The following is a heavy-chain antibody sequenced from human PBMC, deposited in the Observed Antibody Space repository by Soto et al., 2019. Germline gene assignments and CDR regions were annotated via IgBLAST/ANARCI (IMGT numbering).Heavy chain of an antibody. D-gene: IGHD3-22*01. CDR1: GGTFSTYA. CDR3: ARGVHYDSSGYYYFY. J-gene: IGHJ4*02. V-gene: IGHV1-69*13. CDR2: IIPLFGTA. Sequence: ASVKVSCMASGGTFSTYAIDWVRQAPGQGLEWMGGIIPLFGTAKYAQNFQGRITITADESTNTAYMELRSLRSQDTAVYYCARGVHYDSSGYYYFYWGQGTLVTVSS.